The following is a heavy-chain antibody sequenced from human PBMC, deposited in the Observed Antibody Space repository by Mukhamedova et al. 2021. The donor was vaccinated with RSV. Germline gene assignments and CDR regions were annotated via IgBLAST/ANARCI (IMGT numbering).Heavy chain of an antibody. J-gene: IGHJ6*02. Sequence: MGRIYTSGSTNYNPSLKSRVTISVDTSKNQFSLKLSSVTAADTAVYYCARDTREDYYYGMDVWGQGTTVTVSS. CDR2: IYTSGST. CDR3: ARDTREDYYYGMDV. V-gene: IGHV4-61*02. D-gene: IGHD1-26*01.